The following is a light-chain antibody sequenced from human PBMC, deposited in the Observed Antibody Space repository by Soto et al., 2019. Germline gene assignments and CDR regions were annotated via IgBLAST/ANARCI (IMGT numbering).Light chain of an antibody. V-gene: IGLV2-18*02. J-gene: IGLJ3*02. CDR2: EVT. Sequence: QSALTQPPSVSGSPGQSVTISCTGTSSDVGSYNRVSWYQQPPGTAPNLMIYEVTNRPSGVPNRFSASKSGITASLTISGLQAEDEADYYCTSYTSSRTWVFGGGTKLTVL. CDR1: SSDVGSYNR. CDR3: TSYTSSRTWV.